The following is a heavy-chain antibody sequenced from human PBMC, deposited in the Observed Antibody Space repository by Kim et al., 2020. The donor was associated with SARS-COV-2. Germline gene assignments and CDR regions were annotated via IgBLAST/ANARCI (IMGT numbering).Heavy chain of an antibody. Sequence: KFQGRVTMTRDTSTSTVYMELSSLRSEDTAVYYCARGLAFNSGWSSHFDYWGQGTLVTVSS. D-gene: IGHD6-19*01. CDR3: ARGLAFNSGWSSHFDY. J-gene: IGHJ4*02. V-gene: IGHV1-46*01.